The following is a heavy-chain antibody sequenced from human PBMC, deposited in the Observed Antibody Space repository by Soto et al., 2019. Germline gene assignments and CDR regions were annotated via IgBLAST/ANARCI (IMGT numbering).Heavy chain of an antibody. V-gene: IGHV4-31*03. Sequence: PSDTLSLTCTVSGGSISIGGYYWCWIRQHPGKGLEWIGYIYYSGSTYYNPSLKSRVTISVDTSKNQFSLKLSSVTAADTAVYEWGEGRGWYAPWGRGPMVTVSS. CDR1: GGSISIGGYY. J-gene: IGHJ5*02. D-gene: IGHD3-16*01. CDR3: GEGRGWYAP. CDR2: IYYSGST.